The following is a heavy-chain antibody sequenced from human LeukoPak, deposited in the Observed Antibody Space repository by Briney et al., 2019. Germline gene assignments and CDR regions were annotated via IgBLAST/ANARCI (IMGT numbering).Heavy chain of an antibody. V-gene: IGHV4-61*02. J-gene: IGHJ6*03. CDR2: IYTSGST. D-gene: IGHD2-21*01. Sequence: PSQTLSLTCTVSGDSISSGSYYWSWIRQPAGKGLEWIGRIYTSGSTNYNPSLKSRVTMSVDTSKNQFSLKLSSVTAADTAVYYCARDLFVEYYYYYMDVWSKGTTVTVSS. CDR3: ARDLFVEYYYYYMDV. CDR1: GDSISSGSYY.